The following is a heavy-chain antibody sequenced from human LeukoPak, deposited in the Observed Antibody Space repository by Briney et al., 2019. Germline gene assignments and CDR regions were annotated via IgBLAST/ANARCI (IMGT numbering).Heavy chain of an antibody. J-gene: IGHJ4*02. CDR3: ARENSSCSDGSCHYSPFDY. CDR1: GYTFTSYD. Sequence: ASVKVSCKTSGYTFTSYDISWVRQAPGQGLEWMGWISAYNGDTNYAQKLQGRAAMTTDTSTSTAYLELRSLRSDDTAMYYCARENSSCSDGSCHYSPFDYWGQGTLVTVSS. CDR2: ISAYNGDT. V-gene: IGHV1-18*01. D-gene: IGHD2-15*01.